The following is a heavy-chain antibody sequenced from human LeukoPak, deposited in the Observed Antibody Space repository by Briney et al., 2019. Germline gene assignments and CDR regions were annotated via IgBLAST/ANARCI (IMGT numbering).Heavy chain of an antibody. D-gene: IGHD3-10*01. CDR3: AKDLGYGSESYPDAFDI. J-gene: IGHJ3*02. CDR2: ISGSGGST. Sequence: PGGSLRLSCAASGFTFSSYAMSWVRQAPGEGLEWVSAISGSGGSTYYADSVKGRFTISRDNSKNTLYLQMNSLRAEDTAVYYCAKDLGYGSESYPDAFDIWGQGTMVTVSS. V-gene: IGHV3-23*01. CDR1: GFTFSSYA.